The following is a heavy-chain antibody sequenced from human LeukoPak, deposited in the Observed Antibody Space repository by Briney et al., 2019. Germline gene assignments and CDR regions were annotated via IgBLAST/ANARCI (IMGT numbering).Heavy chain of an antibody. V-gene: IGHV3-23*01. Sequence: GRSLILSCAASGFAFSDYGTHWVRQAPGKGLEWVSSIRSSGETTYYADSVKGRLTISRDNSRNTVFLQMNGLTAEDTAVYYCAKEVRESAWFYFDFWGQGTLATVSS. CDR3: AKEVRESAWFYFDF. CDR1: GFAFSDYG. J-gene: IGHJ4*02. D-gene: IGHD3-10*01. CDR2: IRSSGETT.